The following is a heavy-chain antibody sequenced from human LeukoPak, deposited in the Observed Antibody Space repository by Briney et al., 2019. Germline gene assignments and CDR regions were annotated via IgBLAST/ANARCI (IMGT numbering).Heavy chain of an antibody. J-gene: IGHJ4*02. V-gene: IGHV3-7*03. Sequence: QPGRSLRLSCAASGFTFNMFWMTWVRQAPGKGLEWVANIKQDGSEENYGDSVKGRFTISRDNAKNSLYLQMNSLRAEDTAVYYCAKDEGSGTWHYWGQGTLVTVSS. CDR3: AKDEGSGTWHY. D-gene: IGHD2-15*01. CDR1: GFTFNMFW. CDR2: IKQDGSEE.